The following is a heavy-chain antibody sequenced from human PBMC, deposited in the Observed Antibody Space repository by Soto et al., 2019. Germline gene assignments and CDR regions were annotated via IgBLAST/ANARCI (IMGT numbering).Heavy chain of an antibody. V-gene: IGHV3-73*01. CDR1: GFTFSGSA. J-gene: IGHJ6*03. CDR2: IRSKANSYAT. Sequence: EVQLVESGGGLVQPGGSLELSCAASGFTFSGSAMHWVRQASGKGLEWVGRIRSKANSYATAYAASVKGRFTISRDDSKNTAYLQMNSLKTEDTAVYYCSAGYYYYMDVWGKGTTVTVSS. CDR3: SAGYYYYMDV.